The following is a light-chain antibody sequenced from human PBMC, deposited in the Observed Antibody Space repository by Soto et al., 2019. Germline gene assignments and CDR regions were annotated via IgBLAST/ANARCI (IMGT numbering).Light chain of an antibody. J-gene: IGKJ2*01. CDR3: QQSGSSPRT. CDR1: QSVRNVY. Sequence: EIVLTQSPGTLSLSPGERATLSCRASQSVRNVYLAWYHQKPGQAPRLLIYDASNRATGIPDRFRGSGSGTNFTLTILRLEPEDFAVYYCQQSGSSPRTFGQGTKLPIK. CDR2: DAS. V-gene: IGKV3-20*01.